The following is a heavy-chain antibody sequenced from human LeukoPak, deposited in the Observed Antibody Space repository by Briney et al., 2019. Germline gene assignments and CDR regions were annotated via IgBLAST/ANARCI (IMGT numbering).Heavy chain of an antibody. D-gene: IGHD3-22*01. CDR2: ISGSGDST. J-gene: IGHJ3*02. Sequence: PGGSLRLSCAASGFTITTYSMNWVRQAPGKGLEWISGISGSGDSTYYADSVKGRFTISRDNSKNTLHLQMSSLRVEDTALYYCAVYYYDSSGVTDAFDIWGQGTMVTVSS. V-gene: IGHV3-23*01. CDR3: AVYYYDSSGVTDAFDI. CDR1: GFTITTYS.